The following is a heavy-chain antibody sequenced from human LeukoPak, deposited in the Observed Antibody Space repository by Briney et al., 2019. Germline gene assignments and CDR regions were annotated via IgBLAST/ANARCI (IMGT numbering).Heavy chain of an antibody. D-gene: IGHD3-16*01. CDR2: IKSDGSTT. Sequence: PGGSLRLSCAASGFTFSSYWMHWVRQAPGKGLVWVSRIKSDGSTTNYADSVKGRFTISRDNAKNTLFLQMNSLRAEETAVYYCARALDALMTPFDYWGQGTLVTVSS. J-gene: IGHJ4*02. CDR3: ARALDALMTPFDY. V-gene: IGHV3-74*01. CDR1: GFTFSSYW.